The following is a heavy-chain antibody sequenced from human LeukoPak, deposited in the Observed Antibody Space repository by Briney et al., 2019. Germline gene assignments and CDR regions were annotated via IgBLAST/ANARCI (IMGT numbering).Heavy chain of an antibody. J-gene: IGHJ4*02. CDR2: IKQDGSEK. CDR1: GFTFSSYW. Sequence: GGSLRLSCAASGFTFSSYWMSWVRQAPGKGLEWVSNIKQDGSEKYYVDSLKGRSTISRDNAKNSLFLQMNSLRADDTAVYYCAKGQVSWPVLLWCGEASFDYWGQGTLVTVSS. D-gene: IGHD3-10*01. V-gene: IGHV3-7*01. CDR3: AKGQVSWPVLLWCGEASFDY.